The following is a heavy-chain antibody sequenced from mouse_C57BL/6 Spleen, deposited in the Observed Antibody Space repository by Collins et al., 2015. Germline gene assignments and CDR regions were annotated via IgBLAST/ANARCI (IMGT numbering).Heavy chain of an antibody. V-gene: IGHV3-8*02. D-gene: IGHD2-1*01. CDR3: ARNYGNYWYFDV. J-gene: IGHJ1*01. Sequence: YNPSLKSRISITRDTSKNQYYLQLNSVTTEDTATYYCARNYGNYWYFDVWGAGTTVTVSS.